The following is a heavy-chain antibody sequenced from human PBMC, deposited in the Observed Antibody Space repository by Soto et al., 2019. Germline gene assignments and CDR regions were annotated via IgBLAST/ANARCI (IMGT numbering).Heavy chain of an antibody. Sequence: EVQLVESGGGLVQPGGSLRLSCAASGFTFSVYWMHWVRQAPGKGLVWVSRMNSDGSTRDYADSVQGRFTISRDNAKNTLFLQMNRLGADDTAVYYCARVVPGDAFDIWGQGTLVTVSS. D-gene: IGHD1-26*01. V-gene: IGHV3-74*01. J-gene: IGHJ3*02. CDR1: GFTFSVYW. CDR2: MNSDGSTR. CDR3: ARVVPGDAFDI.